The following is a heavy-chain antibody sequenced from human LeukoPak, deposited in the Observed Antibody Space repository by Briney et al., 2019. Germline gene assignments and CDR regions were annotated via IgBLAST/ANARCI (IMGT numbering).Heavy chain of an antibody. CDR1: GFTFSSYG. J-gene: IGHJ3*02. D-gene: IGHD1-26*01. Sequence: GGSLRLSCAASGFTFSSYGMHWVRQAPGKGLEWVAFIRSDASNKYYPDSVKGRFTISRDNAKNSLYLQMNSLRAEDTAVYYCARGRQNSGSYSDAFDIWGQGTMVTVSS. V-gene: IGHV3-30*02. CDR2: IRSDASNK. CDR3: ARGRQNSGSYSDAFDI.